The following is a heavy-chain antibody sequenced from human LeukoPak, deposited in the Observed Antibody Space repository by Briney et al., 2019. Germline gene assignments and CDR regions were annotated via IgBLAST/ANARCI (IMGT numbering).Heavy chain of an antibody. CDR1: GFTFSDYN. CDR3: ARGHSDYDFRLY. V-gene: IGHV3-48*01. D-gene: IGHD5-12*01. J-gene: IGHJ4*02. Sequence: GGSLRLSCAASGFTFSDYNMIWFRQAPGKGLECISFISSRYNIINYADSVKGRCTISRDNAENSLYLQLNSLRVEGTAVYYCARGHSDYDFRLYWGQGTLVTVSS. CDR2: ISSRYNII.